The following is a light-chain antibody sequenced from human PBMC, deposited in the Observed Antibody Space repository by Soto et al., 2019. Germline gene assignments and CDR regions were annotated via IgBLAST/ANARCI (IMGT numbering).Light chain of an antibody. CDR1: SSDVGGYNH. Sequence: QSALTQPASVSGSPGQSITISCTGTSSDVGGYNHVSWYQQHPGKAPNLMIYEVTNRPSGVSNRFSGSKSGNTASLTISGLQAEDEADYFCNSYTSQNTRVFGGGTKLTVL. V-gene: IGLV2-14*01. J-gene: IGLJ3*02. CDR3: NSYTSQNTRV. CDR2: EVT.